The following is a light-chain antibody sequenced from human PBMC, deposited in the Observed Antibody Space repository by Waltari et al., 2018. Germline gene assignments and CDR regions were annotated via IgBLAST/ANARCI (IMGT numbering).Light chain of an antibody. J-gene: IGLJ3*02. CDR2: DVS. CDR1: RRDLGCSNH. V-gene: IGLV2-14*03. Sequence: QSALTQPSSVSGSPGQSITISCPGPRRDLGCSNHVSWFQHHPGKAPKVVIYDVSERPSGVSNRFSGSKSGNTASLTISGLQTEDEADYYCNSHTSSNTWVFGGGTKLTVL. CDR3: NSHTSSNTWV.